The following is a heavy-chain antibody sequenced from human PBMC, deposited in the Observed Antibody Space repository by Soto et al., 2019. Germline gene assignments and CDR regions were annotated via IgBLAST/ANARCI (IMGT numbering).Heavy chain of an antibody. Sequence: QVQLQQWGAGLLNPSETLSLTCAVSGESFSDYYWSWIRQPPGKGLEWIGEINHSGTTNHNPSLNIPATISLDAPKSQFSLRLNSVTAADTAVYYCPRGKGRRQLALYYDSGMDVWGQGATGIVSS. D-gene: IGHD6-6*01. J-gene: IGHJ6*02. V-gene: IGHV4-34*04. CDR2: INHSGTT. CDR1: GESFSDYY. CDR3: PRGKGRRQLALYYDSGMDV.